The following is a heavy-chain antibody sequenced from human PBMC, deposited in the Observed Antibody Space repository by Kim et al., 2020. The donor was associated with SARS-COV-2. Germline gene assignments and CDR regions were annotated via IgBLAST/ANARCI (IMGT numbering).Heavy chain of an antibody. CDR1: GYTLTTYA. CDR3: ARGLAYYGSGNYRPRGVRWFYP. V-gene: IGHV7-4-1*02. CDR2: INTNNGNP. J-gene: IGHJ5*02. Sequence: ASVKVSCKPSGYTLTTYAMNWVRQAPGQGLEWMGWINTNNGNPTYAQGFTGRFAFSLDTSVSTAYLQISSLKAEDTAVYYCARGLAYYGSGNYRPRGVRWFYPWGQSTLVTVSS. D-gene: IGHD3-10*01.